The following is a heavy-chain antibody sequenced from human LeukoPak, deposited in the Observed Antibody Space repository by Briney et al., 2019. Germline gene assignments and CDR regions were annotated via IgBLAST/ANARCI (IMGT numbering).Heavy chain of an antibody. D-gene: IGHD3-22*01. J-gene: IGHJ4*02. V-gene: IGHV3-23*01. CDR1: GLTLSNYG. CDR3: ARGGFYYDSSGYYFAY. Sequence: GGSLRLSCAASGLTLSNYGMSWVRQAPGKGLEWVSAISGSGGNTYYADSVKGRFTISRDNAKNSLYLQMNSLRAEDTAVYYCARGGFYYDSSGYYFAYWGQGTLVTVSS. CDR2: ISGSGGNT.